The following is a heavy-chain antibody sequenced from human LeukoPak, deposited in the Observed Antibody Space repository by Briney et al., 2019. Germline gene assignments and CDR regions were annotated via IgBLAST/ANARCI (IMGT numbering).Heavy chain of an antibody. D-gene: IGHD5-18*01. V-gene: IGHV3-21*01. CDR3: ATSPVYSYGHPYYFDY. CDR2: ISSSSSYI. Sequence: AGGSLRLSCAASGFTFSSYAMSWVRQAPGKGLEWVSCISSSSSYIYCADSVKGRFTISRDNAKNSLYLQMNSLRAEDTAVYYCATSPVYSYGHPYYFDYWGQGTLVTVSS. J-gene: IGHJ4*02. CDR1: GFTFSSYA.